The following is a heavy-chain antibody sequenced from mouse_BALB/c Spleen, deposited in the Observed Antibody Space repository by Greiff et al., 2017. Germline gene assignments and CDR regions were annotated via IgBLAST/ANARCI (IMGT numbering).Heavy chain of an antibody. V-gene: IGHV3-8*02. CDR2: ISYSGST. CDR3: ASGNYYYAMDY. D-gene: IGHD2-1*01. Sequence: EVQRVESGPSLVKPSQTLSLTCSATGYSFTSCYWNWIRKFPGNKLEYMGYISYSGSTYYNPSLKSRISITRDTSKNQYYLQLNSVTTEDTATYYCASGNYYYAMDYWGQGTSVTVSS. CDR1: GYSFTSCY. J-gene: IGHJ4*01.